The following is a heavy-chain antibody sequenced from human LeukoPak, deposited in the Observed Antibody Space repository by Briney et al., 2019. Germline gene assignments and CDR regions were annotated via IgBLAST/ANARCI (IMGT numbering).Heavy chain of an antibody. Sequence: GGSLRLSCAASGFTFSSYAMSWVRQAPGKGLEWVSAISGSGGSTYYADSVKGRFTISRDNSKNTLYLQKNSLRAEDTAVYYCAKDLYLGSGWPLYYFGYWGQGTLVTVSS. D-gene: IGHD6-19*01. J-gene: IGHJ4*02. CDR2: ISGSGGST. V-gene: IGHV3-23*01. CDR3: AKDLYLGSGWPLYYFGY. CDR1: GFTFSSYA.